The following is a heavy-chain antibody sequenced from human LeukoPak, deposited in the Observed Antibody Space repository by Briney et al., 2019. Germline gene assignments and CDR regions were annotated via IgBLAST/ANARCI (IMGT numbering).Heavy chain of an antibody. CDR3: ARDHPRTKDIVVVPAAMNWFDP. Sequence: SVKVSCKASGGTFSSYAISWVRQAPGQGLEWMGGIIPIFGTANYAQKFQGRVTITADESTSTAYMELSSLRSEDTAVYYCARDHPRTKDIVVVPAAMNWFDPWGQGTLVTVSS. J-gene: IGHJ5*02. CDR2: IIPIFGTA. CDR1: GGTFSSYA. V-gene: IGHV1-69*13. D-gene: IGHD2-2*01.